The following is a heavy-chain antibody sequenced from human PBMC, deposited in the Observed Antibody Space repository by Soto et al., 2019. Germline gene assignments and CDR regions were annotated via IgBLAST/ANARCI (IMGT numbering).Heavy chain of an antibody. CDR1: GFTFSSCA. D-gene: IGHD3-3*01. Sequence: PGGSLRLSCAASGFTFSSCAMGWVRQAPGKGLVWVSRINSDGSSTSYADSVKGRFTISRDNAKNTLYLQMNSLRAEDTAVYYCARGTPYDFWSGYYTDYCGMDVWGQGTTVTVSS. CDR2: INSDGSST. V-gene: IGHV3-74*01. J-gene: IGHJ6*02. CDR3: ARGTPYDFWSGYYTDYCGMDV.